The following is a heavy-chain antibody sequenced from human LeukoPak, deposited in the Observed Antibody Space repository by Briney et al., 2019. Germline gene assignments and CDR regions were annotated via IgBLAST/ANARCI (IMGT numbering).Heavy chain of an antibody. CDR3: ARQGQWLLNWFDP. J-gene: IGHJ5*02. D-gene: IGHD5-12*01. V-gene: IGHV5-51*01. Sequence: PGESLKISCKGSGYSFTSYWIGWVRQMPGKGLEWMRIIYPGDSDTRYSPSFQGQVTISADKSISTAYLQWSSLKASDTAMYYCARQGQWLLNWFDPWGQGTLVTVSS. CDR2: IYPGDSDT. CDR1: GYSFTSYW.